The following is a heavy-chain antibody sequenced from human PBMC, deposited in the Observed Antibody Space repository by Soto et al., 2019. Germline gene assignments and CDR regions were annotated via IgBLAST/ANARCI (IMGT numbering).Heavy chain of an antibody. CDR3: ARDKQWLVRFPTGPFDY. Sequence: PGGSLRLSCAASGFTFSSYSMNWVRQAPGKGLEWVSYISSSSSTIYYADSVKGRFTISRDNAKNSLYLQMNSLRDEDTAVYYCARDKQWLVRFPTGPFDYWGQGTLVTVSS. J-gene: IGHJ4*02. D-gene: IGHD6-19*01. V-gene: IGHV3-48*02. CDR1: GFTFSSYS. CDR2: ISSSSSTI.